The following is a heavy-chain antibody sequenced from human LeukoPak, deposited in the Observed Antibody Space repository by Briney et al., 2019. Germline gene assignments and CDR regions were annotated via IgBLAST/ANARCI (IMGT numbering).Heavy chain of an antibody. CDR3: ARVGSGSYLNYYYYMDA. CDR2: INHSGST. D-gene: IGHD1-26*01. CDR1: GGSFSGYY. V-gene: IGHV4-34*01. Sequence: SETLSLTCAVYGGSFSGYYWSWIRQPPGKGLEWIGEINHSGSTNYNPSLKSRVTISVDTSKNQFSLKLSAVTAADTAVYYCARVGSGSYLNYYYYMDAWGKGTTVTVSS. J-gene: IGHJ6*03.